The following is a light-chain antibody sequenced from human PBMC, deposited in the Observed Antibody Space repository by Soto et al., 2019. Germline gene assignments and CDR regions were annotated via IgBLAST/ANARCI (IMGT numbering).Light chain of an antibody. V-gene: IGKV3-20*01. CDR2: GAS. Sequence: DIVLTQSPGTLSLSPGERATLSCRASQSVSSSYLAWYQQKPGQAPMLLISGASSRATGLPDRFSGSGSGTDFTLTISRLEPEDFAVYYCQQYGSSPWTFGQGTKVEIK. CDR3: QQYGSSPWT. J-gene: IGKJ1*01. CDR1: QSVSSSY.